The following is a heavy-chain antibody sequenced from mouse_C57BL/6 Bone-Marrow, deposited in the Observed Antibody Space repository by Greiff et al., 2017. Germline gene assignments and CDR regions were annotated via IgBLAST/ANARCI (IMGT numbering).Heavy chain of an antibody. V-gene: IGHV1-85*01. Sequence: VKLQESGPELVKPGASVKLSCKASGYTFTSYDINWVKQRPGQGLEWIGWIYPRDGSTKYNEKFKGKATLTVDTSSSTAYMELHSLTSEDSAVYFCARDGSSGYVDYFDYWGQGTTLTVSS. D-gene: IGHD3-2*02. J-gene: IGHJ2*01. CDR3: ARDGSSGYVDYFDY. CDR2: IYPRDGST. CDR1: GYTFTSYD.